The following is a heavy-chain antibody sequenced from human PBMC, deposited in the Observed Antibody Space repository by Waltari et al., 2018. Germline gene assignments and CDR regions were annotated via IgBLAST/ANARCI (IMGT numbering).Heavy chain of an antibody. CDR2: IKYDGRNK. Sequence: QVQLVESGGGVVQPGGSLRLSCAASGFTFSNYGMHWVRQAPGQGRQGVAFIKYDGRNKYYAESRKGRFTISRDNSKNTLYLQMDSLRAEDTALYYCAKWYGGDYYFDYWGQGTLVTVSS. CDR3: AKWYGGDYYFDY. CDR1: GFTFSNYG. J-gene: IGHJ4*02. D-gene: IGHD1-26*01. V-gene: IGHV3-30*02.